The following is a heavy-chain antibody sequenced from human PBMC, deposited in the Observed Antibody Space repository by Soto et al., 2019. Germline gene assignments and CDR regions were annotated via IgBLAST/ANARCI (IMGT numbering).Heavy chain of an antibody. D-gene: IGHD3-22*01. CDR3: ARDITMIVVVTPDAFDI. CDR1: GYTFTSYG. CDR2: ISAYNSNT. Sequence: ASVKVSCKASGYTFTSYGISWVRQAPGRGLEWMGWISAYNSNTNYAQKLQGRVTMTTDTSTSTAYMELRSLRSDDTAVHYCARDITMIVVVTPDAFDIWGQGTMVTVSS. V-gene: IGHV1-18*01. J-gene: IGHJ3*02.